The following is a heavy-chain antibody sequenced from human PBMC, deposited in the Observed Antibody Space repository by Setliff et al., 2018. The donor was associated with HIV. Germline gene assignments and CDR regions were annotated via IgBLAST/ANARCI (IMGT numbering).Heavy chain of an antibody. CDR1: GDSINNDH. CDR3: ARSVARVYWYFGH. Sequence: SETLSLTCTVSGDSINNDHWSWSRQPPGEGLECLGFVNYRGSTIYNPSLKSRVNILVDTPKNQFSLNLTSVTAAATAVYYFARSVARVYWYFGHWGRGTLVTVSS. J-gene: IGHJ2*01. V-gene: IGHV4-59*01. D-gene: IGHD6-6*01. CDR2: VNYRGST.